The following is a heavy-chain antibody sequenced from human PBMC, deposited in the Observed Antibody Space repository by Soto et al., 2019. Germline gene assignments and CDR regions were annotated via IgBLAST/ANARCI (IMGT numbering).Heavy chain of an antibody. D-gene: IGHD4-4*01. Sequence: TGGSLRLSCSASGFTFNAYSMNWVRQAPGKGLEWVSYISTSSSTIYYADSVKGRFTISRDNAKNSLYLQMSGLRDEDTAVYYCARSLFYDNYRNGDFDYWGQGALVTVSS. CDR2: ISTSSSTI. J-gene: IGHJ4*02. CDR3: ARSLFYDNYRNGDFDY. V-gene: IGHV3-48*02. CDR1: GFTFNAYS.